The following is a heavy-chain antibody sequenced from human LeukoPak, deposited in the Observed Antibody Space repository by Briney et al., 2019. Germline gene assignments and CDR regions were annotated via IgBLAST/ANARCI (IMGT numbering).Heavy chain of an antibody. CDR1: GGSFSGYY. CDR2: INHSGRT. V-gene: IGHV4-34*01. J-gene: IGHJ3*02. D-gene: IGHD5-12*01. Sequence: SETLSLTCAVYGGSFSGYYWSWIRQSPDKGLEWIGEINHSGRTNYNPSLKSRVTISVDTSKNQFSLKLSSVTAADTAVYYCARARIVATILRAFDIWGQGTMVTVSS. CDR3: ARARIVATILRAFDI.